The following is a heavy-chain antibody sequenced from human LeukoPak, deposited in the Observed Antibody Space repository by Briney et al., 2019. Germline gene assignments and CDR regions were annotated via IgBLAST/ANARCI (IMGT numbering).Heavy chain of an antibody. CDR3: ARGLGYDSSGPNFDY. CDR1: GGSISSGGYS. J-gene: IGHJ4*02. D-gene: IGHD3-22*01. V-gene: IGHV4-30-2*01. Sequence: SQTLSLTCAVSGGSISSGGYSWSWIRQPPGKGLEWIGYIYHSGSTYYNPSLKSRVTISVDGSKNQFSLKLSSVTAADTAVYYCARGLGYDSSGPNFDYWGQGTLVTVSS. CDR2: IYHSGST.